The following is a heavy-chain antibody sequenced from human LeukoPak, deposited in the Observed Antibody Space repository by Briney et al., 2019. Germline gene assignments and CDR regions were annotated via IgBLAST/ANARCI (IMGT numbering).Heavy chain of an antibody. Sequence: GGSLRLSCAASGITFSSYGMHWVRQAPGKGLEWVAFIRYDGSNKYYADSVKGRFTISRDNSKNTLYLQMNSLRAEDTAVYYCAKDAELLWFGESGYFDYWGQGTLVTVSS. CDR2: IRYDGSNK. CDR1: GITFSSYG. V-gene: IGHV3-30*02. D-gene: IGHD3-10*01. J-gene: IGHJ4*02. CDR3: AKDAELLWFGESGYFDY.